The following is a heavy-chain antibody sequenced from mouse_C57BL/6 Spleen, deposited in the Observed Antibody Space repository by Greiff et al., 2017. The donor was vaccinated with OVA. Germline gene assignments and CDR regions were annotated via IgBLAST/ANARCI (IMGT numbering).Heavy chain of an antibody. D-gene: IGHD2-1*01. CDR2: ISDGGSYT. CDR3: ARDKGNPYYFDY. CDR1: GFTFSSYA. V-gene: IGHV5-4*01. J-gene: IGHJ2*01. Sequence: VQLKESGGGLVKPGGSLKLSCAASGFTFSSYAMSWVRQTPEKRLEWVATISDGGSYTYYPDNVKGRFTISRDNAKNNLYLQMSHLKSEDTAMYYCARDKGNPYYFDYWGQGTTLTVSS.